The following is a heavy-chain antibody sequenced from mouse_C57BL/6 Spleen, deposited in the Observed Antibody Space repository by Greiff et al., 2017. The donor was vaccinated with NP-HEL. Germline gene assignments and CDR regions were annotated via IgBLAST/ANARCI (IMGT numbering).Heavy chain of an antibody. D-gene: IGHD1-1*01. CDR1: GFTFSSYG. J-gene: IGHJ2*01. V-gene: IGHV5-6*01. CDR3: ARLDYYGSSYSDY. Sequence: EVQGVESGGDLVKPGGSLKLSCAASGFTFSSYGMSWVRQTPDKRLEWVATISSGGSYTYYPDSVKGRFTISRDNAKNTLYLQMSSLKSQDTAMYYFARLDYYGSSYSDYWGQGTTLTVSS. CDR2: ISSGGSYT.